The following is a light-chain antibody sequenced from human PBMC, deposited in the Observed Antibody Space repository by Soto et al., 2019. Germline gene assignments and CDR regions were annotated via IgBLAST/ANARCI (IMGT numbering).Light chain of an antibody. V-gene: IGKV3-20*01. Sequence: IVLTQSPGTLSLSPGERATLSCRASQSVSSSFLAWYQHKPGQAPRLIIYGASSRATGIPDRFSGSGSGADFTLTISRLEPEDFAVYYCQHSGSSLWGFGPGTKVDIK. CDR2: GAS. J-gene: IGKJ1*01. CDR1: QSVSSSF. CDR3: QHSGSSLWG.